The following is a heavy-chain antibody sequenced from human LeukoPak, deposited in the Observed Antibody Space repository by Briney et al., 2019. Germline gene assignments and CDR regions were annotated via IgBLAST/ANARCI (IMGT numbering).Heavy chain of an antibody. V-gene: IGHV1-18*01. Sequence: ASVKVSCKASGYTFTSYGISWVRRAPGQGREWMGWISANNGNTNSAQKFQGRVTMTTDTSTSTAYMELRSLRSDDTAVYYCARDFFHGHCAGLSCFLLDYWGQGSLVTVSS. CDR1: GYTFTSYG. CDR2: ISANNGNT. D-gene: IGHD2-15*01. J-gene: IGHJ4*02. CDR3: ARDFFHGHCAGLSCFLLDY.